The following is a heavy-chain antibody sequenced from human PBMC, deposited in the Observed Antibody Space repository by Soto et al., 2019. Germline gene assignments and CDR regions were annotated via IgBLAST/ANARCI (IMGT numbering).Heavy chain of an antibody. V-gene: IGHV4-59*01. CDR1: GGSINAFF. CDR2: IFYSGST. J-gene: IGHJ6*02. Sequence: QVQLQESGPGLVKPSETLSLTCTVSGGSINAFFWSWVRQPPGKGLESIGYIFYSGSTNYNPSLKSRVTISLDTSKTQFSLNLTSVTAADTAVYYCATQTGLYYYGMDVLGQGTTVAVSS. CDR3: ATQTGLYYYGMDV.